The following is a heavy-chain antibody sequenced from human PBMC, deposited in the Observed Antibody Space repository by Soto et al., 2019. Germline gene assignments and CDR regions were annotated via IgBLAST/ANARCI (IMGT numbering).Heavy chain of an antibody. CDR1: GGSISSRDFY. J-gene: IGHJ6*02. V-gene: IGHV4-30-4*01. CDR3: ARELGFIAAASNYYGMDV. CDR2: VSYTGST. D-gene: IGHD6-6*01. Sequence: TLSLTCTVSGGSISSRDFYWSWVRQPPGKGLEWLGYVSYTGSTYYNPSLRGRLNISIDTSKRQFSLRLSPVTAADTALYYCARELGFIAAASNYYGMDVWGQGTTVTVSS.